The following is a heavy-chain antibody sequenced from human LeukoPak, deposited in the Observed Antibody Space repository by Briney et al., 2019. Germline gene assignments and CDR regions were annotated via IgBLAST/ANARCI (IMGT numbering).Heavy chain of an antibody. V-gene: IGHV4-59*01. CDR2: IYYSGST. Sequence: SETLSLTCTVSGGSISSYHWSWIRQPPGKGLEWIGYIYYSGSTNYNPSLESRVTISVDTSKNQFSLKLSSVTAADTAVYYCARSTYYYDSSGYYQFDYWGQGTLVTVSS. D-gene: IGHD3-22*01. CDR1: GGSISSYH. J-gene: IGHJ4*02. CDR3: ARSTYYYDSSGYYQFDY.